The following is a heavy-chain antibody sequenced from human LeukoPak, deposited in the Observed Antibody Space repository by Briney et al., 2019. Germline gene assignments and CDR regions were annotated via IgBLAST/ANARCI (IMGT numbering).Heavy chain of an antibody. CDR3: AKDRGGIVSRGFDY. D-gene: IGHD1-26*01. V-gene: IGHV3-23*01. Sequence: PGGSLRLSCAASGFTFNSYAMSWVRQFPGKGLEWVSSISAGGVTTYYADSVKGRFTISGDNSKNTLYLQMNSLRAEDTAVYYCAKDRGGIVSRGFDYWGQGTLVTVSS. CDR2: ISAGGVTT. J-gene: IGHJ4*02. CDR1: GFTFNSYA.